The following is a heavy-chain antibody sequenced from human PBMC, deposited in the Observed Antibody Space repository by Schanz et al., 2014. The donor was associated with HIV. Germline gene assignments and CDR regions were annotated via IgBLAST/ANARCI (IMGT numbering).Heavy chain of an antibody. Sequence: QVPLVQSGAEVKKTGSPVKVSCKAFGGTFSSYAISWVRQAPGQGLEWMGGIIPIFGTANSAQRFQGRVTITADKSTSTAYMELSSLRSEDTAVYYCAREKFSTLTGYPQNAFDIWGQGTMVTVSS. CDR3: AREKFSTLTGYPQNAFDI. CDR2: IIPIFGTA. J-gene: IGHJ3*02. V-gene: IGHV1-69*06. CDR1: GGTFSSYA. D-gene: IGHD3-9*01.